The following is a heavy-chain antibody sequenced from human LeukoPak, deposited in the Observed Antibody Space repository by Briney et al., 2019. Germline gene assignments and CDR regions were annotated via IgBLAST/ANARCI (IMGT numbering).Heavy chain of an antibody. CDR2: IIPILGIA. CDR3: ARDRGSGSYSYADY. D-gene: IGHD3-10*01. CDR1: GGTFSSYA. V-gene: IGHV1-69*04. Sequence: ASVKVSCKASGGTFSSYAISWVRQAPGQGLEWMGRIIPILGIANYAQKFQGRVTITADKSTSTAYMELSSLRSEDTAVYYCARDRGSGSYSYADYWGQGTLVTVSS. J-gene: IGHJ4*02.